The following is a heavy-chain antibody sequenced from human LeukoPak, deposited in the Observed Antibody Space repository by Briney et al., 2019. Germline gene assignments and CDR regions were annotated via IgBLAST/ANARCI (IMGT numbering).Heavy chain of an antibody. CDR3: AKEGWLRLNPYYYYYMDV. CDR1: GFTFSSYA. Sequence: PGGSLRLSCAASGFTFSSYAMSWVRQAPGKALEWVSAISGSGGSTYYADSVKGRFTISRDNSKNTLYLQMNSLRAEDTAVYYCAKEGWLRLNPYYYYYMDVWGKGTTVTVSS. V-gene: IGHV3-23*01. J-gene: IGHJ6*03. CDR2: ISGSGGST. D-gene: IGHD5-12*01.